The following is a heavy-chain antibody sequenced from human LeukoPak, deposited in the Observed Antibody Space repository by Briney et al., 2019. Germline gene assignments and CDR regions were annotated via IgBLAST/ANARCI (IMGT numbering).Heavy chain of an antibody. D-gene: IGHD2-2*01. CDR1: GFTFSNIW. CDR3: AKDAYCSSTSCSNDY. Sequence: GGSLRLSCAASGFTFSNIWMSWVRQAPGKGLEWVSVVYSGGITYYADSVKGRFTISRDNSKNTLYLQMNSLRAEDTAVYYCAKDAYCSSTSCSNDYWGQGTLVTVSS. J-gene: IGHJ4*02. CDR2: VYSGGIT. V-gene: IGHV3-53*01.